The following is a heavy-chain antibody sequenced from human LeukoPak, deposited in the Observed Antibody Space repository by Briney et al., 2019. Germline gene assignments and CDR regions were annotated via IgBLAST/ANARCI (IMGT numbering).Heavy chain of an antibody. CDR1: GFTVSSNY. V-gene: IGHV3-53*01. J-gene: IGHJ4*02. CDR3: ARERNRAVDY. CDR2: IYSGGST. Sequence: GGSLRLSCAASGFTVSSNYMSWVRQAPGKGLEWVSVIYSGGSTYYADSVEGRFTISRDNSKNTLYLQMNSLRAEDTAVYYCARERNRAVDYWGQGTLVTVSS.